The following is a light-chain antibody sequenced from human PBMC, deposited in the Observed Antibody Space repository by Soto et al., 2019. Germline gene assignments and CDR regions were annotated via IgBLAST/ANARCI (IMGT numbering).Light chain of an antibody. Sequence: EIVMTQSPATLSVSPGERATLSCRASQSVSSNLAWYQQKPGQAPRLLIYGAFTWATGIPARFSGSGSGTEFPLTISSLQSGDFAVYYCQQYNNWPRTFGQGTKVDIK. V-gene: IGKV3-15*01. J-gene: IGKJ1*01. CDR2: GAF. CDR1: QSVSSN. CDR3: QQYNNWPRT.